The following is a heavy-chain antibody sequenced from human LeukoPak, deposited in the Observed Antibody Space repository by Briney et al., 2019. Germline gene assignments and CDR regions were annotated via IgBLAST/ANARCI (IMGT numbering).Heavy chain of an antibody. CDR2: INPSGGST. CDR3: AHLAGTTVVTEETEVSLYFDY. D-gene: IGHD4-23*01. Sequence: ASVKVSCKASGYTFTSYYMHWVRQAPGQGLEWMGIINPSGGSTSYAQKFQGRVTMTRDTSTSTVYMELSSLRSEDTAVYYCAHLAGTTVVTEETEVSLYFDYWGQGTLVTVSS. V-gene: IGHV1-46*01. CDR1: GYTFTSYY. J-gene: IGHJ4*02.